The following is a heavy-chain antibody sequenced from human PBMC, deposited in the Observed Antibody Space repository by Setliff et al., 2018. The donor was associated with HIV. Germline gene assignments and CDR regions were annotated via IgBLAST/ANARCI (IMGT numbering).Heavy chain of an antibody. CDR1: GYSFPSFW. CDR3: ARHFSVAGDAFDV. J-gene: IGHJ3*01. Sequence: GESLKISCQGLGYSFPSFWIGWARQTPGKGLEWLGIFYPGDFDTRYSPSFEGQVTMSAEKSISTAYLRWSSLKASDTAIYYCARHFSVAGDAFDVWGQGTMVTVSS. D-gene: IGHD6-19*01. CDR2: FYPGDFDT. V-gene: IGHV5-51*01.